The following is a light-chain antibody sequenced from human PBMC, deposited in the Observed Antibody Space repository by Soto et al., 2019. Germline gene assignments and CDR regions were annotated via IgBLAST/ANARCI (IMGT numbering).Light chain of an antibody. CDR2: GNS. V-gene: IGLV1-40*01. CDR3: QSYDSSLSGWV. CDR1: SGNIGAGYD. Sequence: QAVVTQRPSVSGAPGQRVTISCTGSSGNIGAGYDVHWYQQLPGTAPKLLIYGNSNRPSGVPDRFSGSKSGTSASLAITGLQAEDEADYYCQSYDSSLSGWVFGVGTKLTVL. J-gene: IGLJ3*02.